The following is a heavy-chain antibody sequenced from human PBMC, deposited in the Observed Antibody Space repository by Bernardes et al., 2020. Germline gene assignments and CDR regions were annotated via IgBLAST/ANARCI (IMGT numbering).Heavy chain of an antibody. CDR1: GFTFGHYW. Sequence: GGSLRLSCGSSGFTFGHYWMTWVRQAPGKGLTWVANIKSDGNEKYYVDSVKGRFTISRDNSKNLMFLQMNNLRAEDTAVYYCARVEGDGYNFFTFDHWGQGAMVTVSS. CDR2: IKSDGNEK. CDR3: ARVEGDGYNFFTFDH. J-gene: IGHJ4*02. V-gene: IGHV3-7*03. D-gene: IGHD5-12*01.